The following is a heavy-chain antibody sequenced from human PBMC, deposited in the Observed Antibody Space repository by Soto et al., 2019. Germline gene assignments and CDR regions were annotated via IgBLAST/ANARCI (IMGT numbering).Heavy chain of an antibody. Sequence: ASVKVSCKASGYTFTSYAMHWVRQAPGQRLEWMGWINAGNGNTKYSQKFQGRVTITRDTSASTAYMELSSLRSEDTAVYYCARAPGPDYYGSGSPIPRGYYYMDVWGKGTTVTVSS. CDR2: INAGNGNT. D-gene: IGHD3-10*01. J-gene: IGHJ6*03. V-gene: IGHV1-3*01. CDR1: GYTFTSYA. CDR3: ARAPGPDYYGSGSPIPRGYYYMDV.